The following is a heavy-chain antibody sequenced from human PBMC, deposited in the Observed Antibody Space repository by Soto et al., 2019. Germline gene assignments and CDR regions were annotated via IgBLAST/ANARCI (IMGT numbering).Heavy chain of an antibody. CDR3: ARGYLAGYSSGWHEPLYYFDY. D-gene: IGHD6-19*01. CDR1: GGSISSDTYY. V-gene: IGHV4-61*01. J-gene: IGHJ4*02. CDR2: VYYSGYT. Sequence: SETLSLTCTVSGGSISSDTYYWIWVRQHPGEGLEWIAYVYYSGYTNYNPSLKSRVTISVDTSKNQFSLKLSSVTAADTAVYYCARGYLAGYSSGWHEPLYYFDYWGQGTLVTVSS.